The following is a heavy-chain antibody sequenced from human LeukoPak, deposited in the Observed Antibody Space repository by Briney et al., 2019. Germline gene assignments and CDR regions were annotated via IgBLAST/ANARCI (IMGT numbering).Heavy chain of an antibody. J-gene: IGHJ6*02. CDR3: ARHVGPANIAAAGIGHYYYYGMDV. D-gene: IGHD6-13*01. Sequence: GESLKISCKGSGYSFTSYWIGWVRQMPGKGLEWMGIIYPGDSDTRYSPSFQGQATISADKSISTAYLQWSSLKASDTAMYYCARHVGPANIAAAGIGHYYYYGMDVWGQGTTVTVSS. V-gene: IGHV5-51*01. CDR1: GYSFTSYW. CDR2: IYPGDSDT.